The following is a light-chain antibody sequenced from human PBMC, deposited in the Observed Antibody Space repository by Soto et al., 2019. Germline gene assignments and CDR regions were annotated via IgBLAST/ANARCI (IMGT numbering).Light chain of an antibody. V-gene: IGLV1-47*01. CDR2: RNN. CDR3: AAWDDSLSGVV. J-gene: IGLJ2*01. Sequence: QSVLTQPPSASGTPGQRVTISCSGSSSNIGSNYVYWYQQLPGTAPKLLINRNNQRPSGVPDRFSGSKSGTSASLAISGRRSEHEADYFCAAWDDSLSGVVFGGGTKLTVL. CDR1: SSNIGSNY.